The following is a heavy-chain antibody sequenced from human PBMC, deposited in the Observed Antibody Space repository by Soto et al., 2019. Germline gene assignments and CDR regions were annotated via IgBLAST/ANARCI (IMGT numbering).Heavy chain of an antibody. Sequence: QVQLVESGGGVVQPGRSLRLSCAASGFTFSSYGMHWVRQAPGKGLEWVAVISYDGSNKYYADSVKGRFTISRDNSKNTLSRQMNSLRAEEPAVYYCAIETPADGTTPAFHYWGQGTRVTVSS. V-gene: IGHV3-30*03. D-gene: IGHD1-7*01. CDR1: GFTFSSYG. CDR2: ISYDGSNK. CDR3: AIETPADGTTPAFHY. J-gene: IGHJ4*02.